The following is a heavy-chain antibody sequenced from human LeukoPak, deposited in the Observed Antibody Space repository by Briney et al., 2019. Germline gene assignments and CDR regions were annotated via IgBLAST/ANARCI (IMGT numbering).Heavy chain of an antibody. CDR2: IYYSGST. Sequence: PSETLSLTCTVSGGSISSYYWSWIRQLPGKGLEWIGYIYYSGSTNYNPSLKSRVTMSVDTSKNQFSLKLSSVTAADTAMYFCARQKCSSTSCYGRYYYGMDVWGQGTTVTVSS. CDR1: GGSISSYY. CDR3: ARQKCSSTSCYGRYYYGMDV. V-gene: IGHV4-59*08. J-gene: IGHJ6*02. D-gene: IGHD2-2*01.